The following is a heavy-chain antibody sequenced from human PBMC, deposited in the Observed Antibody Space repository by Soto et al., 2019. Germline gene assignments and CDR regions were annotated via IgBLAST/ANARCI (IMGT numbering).Heavy chain of an antibody. V-gene: IGHV3-33*01. CDR3: ARDVIGGTVFRGYLDY. D-gene: IGHD1-7*01. J-gene: IGHJ4*02. CDR1: GGIFHGYG. CDR2: IRFDGSNE. Sequence: QEQLVESGGGVVQPGTSLRLSCAVPGGIFHGYGMHWVRQAPGKGLEWVAIIRFDGSNEEYADSVKGRFTISRDNSKNTLYLQRNTLGAEDTAVYYCARDVIGGTVFRGYLDYWGRGTVVTVSS.